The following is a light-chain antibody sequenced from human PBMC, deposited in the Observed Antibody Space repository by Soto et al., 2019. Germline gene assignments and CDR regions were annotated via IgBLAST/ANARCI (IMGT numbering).Light chain of an antibody. Sequence: EIVLTQSTGSLSLSPGERATLSCRASQSVSSSYLAWYQQKPGKAPRLLISGASSSATGSPDRFSGSGSGTDFTLTISRLEPEDFAVYYCQQYGSSPKPVGQGTKVDSK. CDR1: QSVSSSY. CDR2: GAS. V-gene: IGKV3-20*01. CDR3: QQYGSSPKP. J-gene: IGKJ1*01.